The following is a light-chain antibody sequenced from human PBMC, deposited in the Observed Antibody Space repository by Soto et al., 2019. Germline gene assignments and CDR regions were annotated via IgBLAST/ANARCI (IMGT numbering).Light chain of an antibody. CDR3: SSYTSRSTVA. V-gene: IGLV2-14*01. Sequence: QSALTQPASVSGSPGQSITISCTGTSSDVGDYNYVSWYQQYPGKAPKLMIYEVTNRPSGVSNRFSGSKSGNTASLTISGLQAEDEADYYCSSYTSRSTVAFGGGTKLTVL. J-gene: IGLJ2*01. CDR2: EVT. CDR1: SSDVGDYNY.